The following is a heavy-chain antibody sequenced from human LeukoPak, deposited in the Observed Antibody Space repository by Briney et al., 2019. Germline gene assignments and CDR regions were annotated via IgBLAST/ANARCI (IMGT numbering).Heavy chain of an antibody. Sequence: PSATLSLTCTVSGGSISSGSYYWSWIRQPAGKGLEWIGRIYTSGSTIYNPSLKSRVTISLDTSKNQFSLKLSSVTAADTAVYYCARDSSLSGCFDPWGQGTLVTVSS. D-gene: IGHD3-10*01. CDR1: GGSISSGSYY. J-gene: IGHJ5*02. CDR2: IYTSGST. CDR3: ARDSSLSGCFDP. V-gene: IGHV4-61*02.